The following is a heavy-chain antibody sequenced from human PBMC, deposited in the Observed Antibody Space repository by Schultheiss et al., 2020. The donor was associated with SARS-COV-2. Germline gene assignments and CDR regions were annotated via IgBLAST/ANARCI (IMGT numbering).Heavy chain of an antibody. Sequence: SETLSLTCAVSGGSISSGGYSWSWIRQPPGKGLEWIGYIYYSGSTNYNPSLKSRVTISVDTSKNQFSLKLSSVTAADTAVYYCARGPITIFGVVTSEAFDIWGQGTMVTVSS. D-gene: IGHD3-3*01. J-gene: IGHJ3*02. CDR1: GGSISSGGYS. CDR2: IYYSGST. V-gene: IGHV4-61*08. CDR3: ARGPITIFGVVTSEAFDI.